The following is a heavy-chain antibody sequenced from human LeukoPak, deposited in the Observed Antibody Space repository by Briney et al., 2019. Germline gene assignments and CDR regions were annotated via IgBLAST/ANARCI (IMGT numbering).Heavy chain of an antibody. CDR3: AKDISPGYYYGSGSPPGPSFDY. Sequence: GGSLRLSCAASGFTFDDYAMHWVRQAPGKGLVWVSGIGWNSGSIGYADSVKGRFTISRDNAKNSLYLQMNSLRAEDTALYYCAKDISPGYYYGSGSPPGPSFDYWGQGTLVTVSS. V-gene: IGHV3-9*01. J-gene: IGHJ4*02. D-gene: IGHD3-10*01. CDR2: IGWNSGSI. CDR1: GFTFDDYA.